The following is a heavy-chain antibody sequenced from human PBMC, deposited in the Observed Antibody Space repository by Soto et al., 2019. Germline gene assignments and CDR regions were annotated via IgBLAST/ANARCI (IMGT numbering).Heavy chain of an antibody. D-gene: IGHD3-10*01. V-gene: IGHV2-5*02. Sequence: QITLKESGPPLVKPTQTLTLTCTSSGFSLSTSGVGVGWIRQPPGKALEWLALIYWDDDKRYSPSLKSRLTIXXDXSXXQAVLTMPSMDPVDTAPYYCAHSWAMVRGVPRFDPWGQGTLVTVSS. J-gene: IGHJ5*02. CDR3: AHSWAMVRGVPRFDP. CDR1: GFSLSTSGVG. CDR2: IYWDDDK.